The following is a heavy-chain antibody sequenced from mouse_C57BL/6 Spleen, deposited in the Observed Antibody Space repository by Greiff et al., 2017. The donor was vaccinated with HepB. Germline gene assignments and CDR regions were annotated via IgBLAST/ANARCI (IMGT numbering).Heavy chain of an antibody. D-gene: IGHD1-1*01. CDR2: IDPETGGT. J-gene: IGHJ3*01. CDR3: TRVHYYGSSCFAY. Sequence: QVQLQQSGAELVRPGASVTLSCKASGYTFTDYEMHWVKQTPVHGLEWIGAIDPETGGTAYNQKFKGKAILTADKSSSTAYMELRSLTSEDSAVYYCTRVHYYGSSCFAYWGQGTLLTVSA. V-gene: IGHV1-15*01. CDR1: GYTFTDYE.